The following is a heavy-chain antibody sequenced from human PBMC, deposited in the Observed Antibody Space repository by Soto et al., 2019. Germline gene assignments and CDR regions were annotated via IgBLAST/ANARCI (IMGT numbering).Heavy chain of an antibody. CDR1: GGSISSGDYY. Sequence: SETLSLTCTVSGGSISSGDYYWSWIRQPPGKGLEWIGYIYYSGSTYYNPSLKSRVTISVDTSKNQFSLKLSSVTAADTAVYYCARVRGYSGSYVRFWFDPWGQGTLVTVSS. V-gene: IGHV4-30-4*01. CDR2: IYYSGST. CDR3: ARVRGYSGSYVRFWFDP. J-gene: IGHJ5*02. D-gene: IGHD5-12*01.